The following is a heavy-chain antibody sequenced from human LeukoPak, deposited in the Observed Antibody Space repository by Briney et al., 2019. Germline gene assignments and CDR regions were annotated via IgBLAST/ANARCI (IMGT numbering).Heavy chain of an antibody. CDR3: TRVPPTMVRGERFYYYYYYMDV. V-gene: IGHV3-15*01. Sequence: PGGSLRLSCAASGFTFSNAWMSWVRQAPGKGLEWVGRIKGKTDGGTTDYAAPVKGRFTISRDDSKNTLYLQMNSLKTEDTAVYYCTRVPPTMVRGERFYYYYYYMDVWGKGTTVT. J-gene: IGHJ6*03. D-gene: IGHD3-10*01. CDR2: IKGKTDGGTT. CDR1: GFTFSNAW.